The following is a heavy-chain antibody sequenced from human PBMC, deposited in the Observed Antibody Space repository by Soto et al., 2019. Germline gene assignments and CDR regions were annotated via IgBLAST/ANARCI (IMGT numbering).Heavy chain of an antibody. CDR2: IRTSNGNT. J-gene: IGHJ2*01. CDR1: GYIFTDYS. Sequence: QVQLVQSGAEVKKPGASVKVSCKASGYIFTDYSISWVRQAPGQGLEWMGWIRTSNGNTKNAQSLQGRVTMTADTSTNTAYMELRSLRSDDTAVYYCARDPTDNRPSVYFDLWRGDTLVTVSS. D-gene: IGHD1-1*01. CDR3: ARDPTDNRPSVYFDL. V-gene: IGHV1-18*04.